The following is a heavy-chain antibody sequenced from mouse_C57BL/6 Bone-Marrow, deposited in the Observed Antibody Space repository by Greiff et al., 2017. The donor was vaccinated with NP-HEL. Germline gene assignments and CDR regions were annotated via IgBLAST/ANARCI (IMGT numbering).Heavy chain of an antibody. D-gene: IGHD2-4*01. CDR3: ARHRAIYYDHDGGFAY. V-gene: IGHV5-6*01. J-gene: IGHJ3*01. CDR2: ISSGGSYT. CDR1: GFTFSSYG. Sequence: EVKLVESGGDLVKPGGSLKLSCAASGFTFSSYGMSWVRQTPDKRLEWVATISSGGSYTYYPDSVKGRFTISRDNAKNTLYLQMSSLKSEDTAMYYCARHRAIYYDHDGGFAYWGQGTLVTVSA.